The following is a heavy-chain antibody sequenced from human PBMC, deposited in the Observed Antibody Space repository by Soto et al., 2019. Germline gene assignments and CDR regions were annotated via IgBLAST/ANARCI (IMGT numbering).Heavy chain of an antibody. V-gene: IGHV1-69*01. J-gene: IGHJ3*02. CDR3: ARDADPTADDYDSSGYECGFDI. D-gene: IGHD3-22*01. Sequence: QVQLVQSGAEVKKPGSSVKVSCKASGGTFSSYAISWVRQAPGQGLEWMGGIIPIFGTANYAQKFQGRVTITADESTSTAYMELSSLRSEDTAVYYCARDADPTADDYDSSGYECGFDIWGQGTMVTVSS. CDR2: IIPIFGTA. CDR1: GGTFSSYA.